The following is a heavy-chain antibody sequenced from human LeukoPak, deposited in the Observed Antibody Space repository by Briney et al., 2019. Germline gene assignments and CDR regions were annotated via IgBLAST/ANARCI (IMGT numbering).Heavy chain of an antibody. CDR2: IYPGDSDT. CDR3: ARQGYCSGGRCYRFDP. V-gene: IGHV5-51*01. D-gene: IGHD2-15*01. J-gene: IGHJ5*02. CDR1: GYSFTSYW. Sequence: GESLKISCKGSGYSFTSYWIGWVRQMPGKGLEWMGIIYPGDSDTRYSPSFQGQVTISADKSISTAYLQWSSLKASDTAMYYCARQGYCSGGRCYRFDPWGQGTLVTVSS.